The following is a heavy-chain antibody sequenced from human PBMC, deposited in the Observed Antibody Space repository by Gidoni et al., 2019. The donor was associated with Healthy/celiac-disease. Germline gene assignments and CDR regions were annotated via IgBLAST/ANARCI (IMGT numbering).Heavy chain of an antibody. CDR1: GFPFSSYG. D-gene: IGHD6-19*01. V-gene: IGHV3-30*18. CDR3: AKEQWLVTHLDY. J-gene: IGHJ4*02. CDR2: ISYDGSNK. Sequence: QVQLVESGGGVVQPGRSLRLACAASGFPFSSYGMHWVRQAPGKGLEWVAVISYDGSNKYYADSVKGRFTISRDNSKNTLYLQMNSLRAEDTAVYYCAKEQWLVTHLDYWGQGTLVTVSS.